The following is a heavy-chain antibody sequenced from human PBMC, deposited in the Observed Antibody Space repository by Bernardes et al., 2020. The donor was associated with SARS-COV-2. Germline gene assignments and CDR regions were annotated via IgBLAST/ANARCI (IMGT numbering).Heavy chain of an antibody. Sequence: GGSLRLSCAASGFTVSSNYMSWVRQAPGKGLEWVSVIYSGGSTYYADSVKGRLTISRDNSKNTLYLQMNSLRAEDTAVYYCARDVKTTHVTYYDFWSGYRPYYYYYMDVWGKGTTVTVSS. CDR3: ARDVKTTHVTYYDFWSGYRPYYYYYMDV. V-gene: IGHV3-66*02. J-gene: IGHJ6*03. CDR2: IYSGGST. D-gene: IGHD3-3*01. CDR1: GFTVSSNY.